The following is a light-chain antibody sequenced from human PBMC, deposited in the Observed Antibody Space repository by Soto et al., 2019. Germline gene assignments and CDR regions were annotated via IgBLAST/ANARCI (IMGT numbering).Light chain of an antibody. CDR3: QSYDSSLSGVV. CDR1: DSNIGAYD. Sequence: QSVLTQPPSVSGAPGQRVTISCAGSDSNIGAYDVQWYQQLPGRAPKILIHANRDRPSGVPDRFSGSKSDTSASLAITGLXXXXXXXXXXQSYDSSLSGVVFGGGTKLTVL. CDR2: ANR. J-gene: IGLJ2*01. V-gene: IGLV1-40*01.